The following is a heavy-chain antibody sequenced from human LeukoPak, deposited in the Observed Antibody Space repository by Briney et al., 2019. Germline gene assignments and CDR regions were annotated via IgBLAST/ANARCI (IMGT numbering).Heavy chain of an antibody. D-gene: IGHD6-19*01. V-gene: IGHV3-53*01. CDR3: ASGNSGWYFLGY. CDR1: GFTVSSNY. J-gene: IGHJ4*02. CDR2: IYSGGST. Sequence: EGSLRLSCEVSGFTVSSNYMSWVRQAPGKGLEWVSLIYSGGSTYYADSVQGRFTISRDNSKNTLYLQMNSLGAEDTAVYYCASGNSGWYFLGYWGQGTLVTVSS.